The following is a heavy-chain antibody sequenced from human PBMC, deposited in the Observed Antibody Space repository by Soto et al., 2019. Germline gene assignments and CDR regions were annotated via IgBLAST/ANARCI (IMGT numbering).Heavy chain of an antibody. CDR3: AVRYGSGSYYNAHSDY. CDR2: IIPILGIA. CDR1: GGTFSSYT. V-gene: IGHV1-69*02. Sequence: QVQLVQSGAEVKKPGSSVKVSCKASGGTFSSYTISWVRQAPGQGLEWMGRIIPILGIANYAQKFQGRVTLTADKSTSTAYMQLSSLRSEDTAVYYCAVRYGSGSYYNAHSDYWGQGTLVTVSS. J-gene: IGHJ4*02. D-gene: IGHD3-10*01.